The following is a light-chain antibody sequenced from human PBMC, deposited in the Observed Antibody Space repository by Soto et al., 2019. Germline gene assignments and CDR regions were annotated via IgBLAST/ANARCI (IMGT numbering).Light chain of an antibody. J-gene: IGKJ1*01. CDR2: GAS. CDR3: QQYDNWPWT. Sequence: EMVMTQSPATLSVSPGVRASLSCSASHTISGTLAWYQQKPGQAPRLLIHGASTRAPGFPARFSGSGSGTDFTLTISSLQSEDFAVYYCQQYDNWPWTFGQGTKVDNK. V-gene: IGKV3-15*01. CDR1: HTISGT.